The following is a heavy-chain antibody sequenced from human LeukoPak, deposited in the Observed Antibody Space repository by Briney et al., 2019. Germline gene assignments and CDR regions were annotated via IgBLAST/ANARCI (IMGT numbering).Heavy chain of an antibody. V-gene: IGHV4-34*01. D-gene: IGHD3-22*01. CDR3: ARLTYYYDSSGYYYFDY. CDR1: GGSFSGYY. CDR2: INHRGST. J-gene: IGHJ4*02. Sequence: SETLSLTCAVYGGSFSGYYRSWIRQPPGKGLEWIGEINHRGSTNYNPSLKSRVTISVDTSKNQFSLKLSSVTAADTAVYYCARLTYYYDSSGYYYFDYWGQGTLVTVSS.